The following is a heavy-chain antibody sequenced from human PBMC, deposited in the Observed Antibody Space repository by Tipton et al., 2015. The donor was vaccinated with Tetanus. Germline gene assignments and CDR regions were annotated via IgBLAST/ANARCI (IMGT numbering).Heavy chain of an antibody. CDR2: IFYSGNS. CDR1: GGSVSNSSLY. CDR3: ARGLIDDFLGSRIYFDS. Sequence: TLSLTCSVSGGSVSNSSLYWGWIRQPPGKGLEWIGDIFYSGNSISNPSFRSRVTMSVDTSRTLFSLTLIAVTAADTAVYFCARGLIDDFLGSRIYFDSWGPGTLVTVSS. J-gene: IGHJ4*02. D-gene: IGHD2-8*01. V-gene: IGHV4-61*01.